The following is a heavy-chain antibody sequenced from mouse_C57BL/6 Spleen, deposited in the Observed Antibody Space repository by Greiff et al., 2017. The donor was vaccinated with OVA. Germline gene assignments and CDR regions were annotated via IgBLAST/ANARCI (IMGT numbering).Heavy chain of an antibody. Sequence: EVKLMESEGGLVQPGSSMKLSCTASGFTFSDYYMAWVRQVPEKGLEWVANINYDGSSTYYLDSLKSRFIISRDNAKNILYLQMSSLKSEDTATYYCARAPYDYDGTFDYWGQGTTLTVSS. CDR3: ARAPYDYDGTFDY. V-gene: IGHV5-16*01. CDR2: INYDGSST. J-gene: IGHJ2*01. D-gene: IGHD2-4*01. CDR1: GFTFSDYY.